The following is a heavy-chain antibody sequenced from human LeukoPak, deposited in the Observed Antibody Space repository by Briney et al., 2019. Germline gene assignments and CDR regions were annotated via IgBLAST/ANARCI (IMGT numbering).Heavy chain of an antibody. CDR3: ARTTYYYGSGSYFNWFDP. Sequence: KTGGSLRLSCAASGFTFSSYSMNWVRQAPGKGLEWIGEIYHSGSTNYNPSLKSRVTISVDTSKNQFSLKLSSVTAADTAVYYCARTTYYYGSGSYFNWFDPWGQGTLVTVSS. V-gene: IGHV4-34*01. D-gene: IGHD3-10*01. J-gene: IGHJ5*02. CDR1: GFTFSSYS. CDR2: IYHSGST.